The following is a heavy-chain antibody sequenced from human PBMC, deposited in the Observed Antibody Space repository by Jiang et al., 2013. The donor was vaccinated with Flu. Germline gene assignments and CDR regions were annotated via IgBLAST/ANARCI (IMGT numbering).Heavy chain of an antibody. V-gene: IGHV2-5*08. CDR1: GFSIRTRRMG. D-gene: IGHD1-26*01. CDR3: ARGVGATGLDH. CDR2: IFWDDDK. J-gene: IGHJ4*02. Sequence: SLSGFSIRTRRMGVTWIRQPPGRALEWLGLIFWDDDKRYSPSLKNRLSITKDTAKNQVILTMTNMAPVDTATYYCARGVGATGLDHWGPGTLVTVSS.